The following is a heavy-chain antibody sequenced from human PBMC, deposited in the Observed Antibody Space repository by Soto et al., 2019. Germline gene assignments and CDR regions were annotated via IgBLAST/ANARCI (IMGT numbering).Heavy chain of an antibody. D-gene: IGHD3-16*01. J-gene: IGHJ4*02. V-gene: IGHV3-7*01. CDR2: LDQDGSER. Sequence: EVQLVASGGGLVQPGGSLRLSCAASGFTFSTYWMTLVRRPPGKGLEWVANLDQDGSERYYVDSVRGRFTISRDNAKNSLYLQMNSLRAEDTAVYYCVCGGNFFVYWGQGTLVTVSP. CDR1: GFTFSTYW. CDR3: VCGGNFFVY.